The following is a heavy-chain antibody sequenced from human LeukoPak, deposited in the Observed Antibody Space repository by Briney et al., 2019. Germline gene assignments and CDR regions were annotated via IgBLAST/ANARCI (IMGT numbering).Heavy chain of an antibody. J-gene: IGHJ4*02. D-gene: IGHD6-19*01. CDR3: ARDSGSIAVAGPLGY. CDR1: GFTFSSYA. CDR2: ISYDGSNK. V-gene: IGHV3-30*04. Sequence: GGSLRLSCAASGFTFSSYAMHWVRQAPGKGPEWVAVISYDGSNKYYADSVKGRFTISRDNSKNTLYLQMNSLRAEDTAVYYCARDSGSIAVAGPLGYWGQGTLVTVSS.